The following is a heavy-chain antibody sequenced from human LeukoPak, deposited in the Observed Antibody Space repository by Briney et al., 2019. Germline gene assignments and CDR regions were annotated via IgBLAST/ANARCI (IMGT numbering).Heavy chain of an antibody. CDR3: ARRPTALEAFDI. J-gene: IGHJ3*02. V-gene: IGHV4-39*01. D-gene: IGHD5-24*01. Sequence: SETLSLTRSVSGDSISSGTVYWGWIRQSPGKGLQWIGSFYSSGSTHKNPSLRTRVTISADTSKNQFSLQMTSMAAADTAIYFCARRPTALEAFDIWGHGTMVTVSS. CDR1: GDSISSGTVY. CDR2: FYSSGST.